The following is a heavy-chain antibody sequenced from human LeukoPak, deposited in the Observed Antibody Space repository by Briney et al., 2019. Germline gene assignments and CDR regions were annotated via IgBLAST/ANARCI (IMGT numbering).Heavy chain of an antibody. CDR1: GGTISSYY. Sequence: SKTLSLTCTVSGGTISSYYWSWIRQPPGKGLEWIGYISYSGTTNYNPSLKSRVTISVDTSKNQFSLKLSSVTAADTAVYYCARPKYYYDSSTFDYWGQGTLVTVSS. CDR2: ISYSGTT. V-gene: IGHV4-59*01. CDR3: ARPKYYYDSSTFDY. J-gene: IGHJ4*02. D-gene: IGHD3-22*01.